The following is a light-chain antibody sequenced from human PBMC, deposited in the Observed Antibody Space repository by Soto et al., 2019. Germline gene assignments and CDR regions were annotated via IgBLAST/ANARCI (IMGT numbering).Light chain of an antibody. V-gene: IGKV1-5*01. J-gene: IGKJ1*01. CDR3: QQYNDSSGA. Sequence: DIQVTQSPSTLSASAGERVTLTCGASQSVSTKLAWYQQKPGNAPTLLIFDASTRETGVPSRFSGSGSGTDFTLTISSLQPDDFAAYYCQQYNDSSGAFGQGTKVDIK. CDR1: QSVSTK. CDR2: DAS.